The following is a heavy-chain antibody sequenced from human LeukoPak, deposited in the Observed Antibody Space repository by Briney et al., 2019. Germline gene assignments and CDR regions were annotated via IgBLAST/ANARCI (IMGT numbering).Heavy chain of an antibody. CDR2: IYYSGST. D-gene: IGHD7-27*01. CDR3: ARHLTGRRNFDY. CDR1: GGSVSSGSFY. V-gene: IGHV4-61*01. J-gene: IGHJ4*02. Sequence: SETLSLTCTVSGGSVSSGSFYWSWIRQPPGKGLEWIGYIYYSGSTNYNPSLKSRLTISVDTSKNQFSLKLSSVTAADTAVYYCARHLTGRRNFDYWGQGTLVTVSS.